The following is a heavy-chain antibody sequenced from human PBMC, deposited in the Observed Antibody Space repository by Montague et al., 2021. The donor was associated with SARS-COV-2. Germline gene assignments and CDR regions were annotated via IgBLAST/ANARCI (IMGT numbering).Heavy chain of an antibody. D-gene: IGHD3-16*01. V-gene: IGHV4-59*11. CDR1: GASINGHH. CDR3: ASDLVDRDGGFDY. Sequence: SETLSLTCTVSGASINGHHWSWIRQPPGKGLEWIGYMKYSGSTNYKPSLKSRVTISVDTSKKQVSLKTISVTAADTAVYYCASDLVDRDGGFDYWGQGTLVTVSS. CDR2: MKYSGST. J-gene: IGHJ4*02.